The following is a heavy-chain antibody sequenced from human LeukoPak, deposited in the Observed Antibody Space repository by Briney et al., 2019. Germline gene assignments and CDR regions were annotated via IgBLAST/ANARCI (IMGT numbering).Heavy chain of an antibody. CDR1: GFTFSDFS. CDR2: IINRDSAA. CDR3: AKFLTQPLISGTILYFGMDD. Sequence: GGSLRLSCAASGFTFSDFSMTWIRQAPGKGLEWISYIINRDSAAYYADSVRGRFTMSRDDAKRSVFLHMNSLRGEDSAVYYCAKFLTQPLISGTILYFGMDDSGQGTAVIVSS. D-gene: IGHD1-14*01. V-gene: IGHV3-11*01. J-gene: IGHJ6*02.